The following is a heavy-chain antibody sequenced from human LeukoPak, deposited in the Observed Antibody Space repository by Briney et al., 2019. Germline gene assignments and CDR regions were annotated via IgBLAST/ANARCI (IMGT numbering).Heavy chain of an antibody. CDR2: ISGSGGST. D-gene: IGHD2-15*01. CDR3: AKDPSGYCSGGSCYSGWFDP. CDR1: GFTFSSYA. Sequence: GGSLRLSCAASGFTFSSYAMSWVRQAPGKGPEWVSAISGSGGSTYYADSVKGRFTISRDNSKNTLYLQMNSLRAEDTAVYYCAKDPSGYCSGGSCYSGWFDPWGQGTLVTVSS. V-gene: IGHV3-23*01. J-gene: IGHJ5*02.